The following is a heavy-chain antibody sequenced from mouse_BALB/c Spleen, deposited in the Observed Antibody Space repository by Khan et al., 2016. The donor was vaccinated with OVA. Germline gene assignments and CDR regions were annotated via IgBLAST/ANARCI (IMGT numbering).Heavy chain of an antibody. D-gene: IGHD2-12*01. Sequence: QIQLVQSGPELKRPGETVRISCKASGYTFTNAGMQWVQKMPGKGLKWIGWINTHSGVPKYAEAFKGRFAFSLDTSATTAYLQITNLKNEDTATYFCARGGAAYYKNDGGAMDYWGQGTPVTVSS. CDR1: GYTFTNAG. V-gene: IGHV9-4*02. J-gene: IGHJ4*01. CDR3: ARGGAAYYKNDGGAMDY. CDR2: INTHSGVP.